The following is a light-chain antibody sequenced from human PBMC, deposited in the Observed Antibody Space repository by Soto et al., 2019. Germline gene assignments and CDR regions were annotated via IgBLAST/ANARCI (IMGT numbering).Light chain of an antibody. CDR1: RDVRLY. Sequence: DIQMTQSPSTLSASVGDRVTITCRASRDVRLYLAWYQQKPGKAPKLLIFQTSILEAGVPSRFSGSGSETDFSLAISGLQPEDSATYFCQQYYIYPPAFGPGTKVEI. V-gene: IGKV1-5*03. J-gene: IGKJ3*01. CDR2: QTS. CDR3: QQYYIYPPA.